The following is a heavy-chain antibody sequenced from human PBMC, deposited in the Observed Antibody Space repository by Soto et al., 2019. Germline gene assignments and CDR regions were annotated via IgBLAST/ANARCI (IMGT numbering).Heavy chain of an antibody. CDR3: ARTPLQYYDIWSARRATHI. CDR2: INPSGGST. Sequence: ASVKVSCKASGYTFTSYYMHWVRQAPGQGLEWMGIINPSGGSTSYAQKFQGRVTMTRDTSTSTVYMELSSLRSEDTAVYYCARTPLQYYDIWSARRATHIWGQGTMVTVSS. CDR1: GYTFTSYY. D-gene: IGHD3-3*01. V-gene: IGHV1-46*03. J-gene: IGHJ3*02.